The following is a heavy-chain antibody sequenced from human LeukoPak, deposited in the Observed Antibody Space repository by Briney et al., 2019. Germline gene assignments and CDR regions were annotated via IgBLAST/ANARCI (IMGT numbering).Heavy chain of an antibody. D-gene: IGHD1-26*01. J-gene: IGHJ2*01. CDR1: GFTVNNKY. V-gene: IGHV3-43D*03. CDR2: ISWDGGST. Sequence: GGSLRLSCAASGFTVNNKYMTWVRQAPGKGLEWVSLISWDGGSTYYADSVKGRFTISRDNSKNSLYLQMNSLRAEDTALYYCAKVAGARHYWYFDLWGRGTLVTVSS. CDR3: AKVAGARHYWYFDL.